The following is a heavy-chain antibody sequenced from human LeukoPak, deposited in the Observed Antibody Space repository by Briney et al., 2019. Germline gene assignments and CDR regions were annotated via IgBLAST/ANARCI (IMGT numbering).Heavy chain of an antibody. Sequence: SSETLSLTCTVSGGSISSGDYYWSWIRQPPGKGLEWIGYIYYSGSTNYNPSLKSRVTISVDTSKNQFSLKLSSVTAADTAAYYCAREPQYCSGGSCYYYGMDVWGQGTTVTVSS. J-gene: IGHJ6*02. D-gene: IGHD2-15*01. CDR1: GGSISSGDYY. CDR2: IYYSGST. CDR3: AREPQYCSGGSCYYYGMDV. V-gene: IGHV4-61*08.